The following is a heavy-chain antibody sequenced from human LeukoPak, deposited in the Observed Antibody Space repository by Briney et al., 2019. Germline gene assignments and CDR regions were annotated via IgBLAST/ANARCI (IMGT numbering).Heavy chain of an antibody. CDR2: IYYSGST. D-gene: IGHD4-23*01. V-gene: IGHV4-31*03. CDR3: ARRPPHYGGPHLNWYFDL. Sequence: PSQTLSLTCTVSGGFISSGGYYWSGIRQHPGKGLEWFGYIYYSGSTNYNPSLKSRVTISVSTSKNQFSLKLSSVTAADTAVYYCARRPPHYGGPHLNWYFDLWGRGALVTVSS. J-gene: IGHJ2*01. CDR1: GGFISSGGYY.